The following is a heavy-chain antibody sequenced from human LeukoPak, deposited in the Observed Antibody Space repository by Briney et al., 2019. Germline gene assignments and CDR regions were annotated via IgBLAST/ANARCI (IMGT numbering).Heavy chain of an antibody. V-gene: IGHV3-13*04. Sequence: GGSLRLSCAASGFTFSSYDMHWVRQATGKGLEWVSAIGPDGDTYYPGSVKGRFTISRENAKNSLYLQMNSLRAGDTAVYYCARDRAGRGYSGYDRPYYYYYYGMDVWGQGTTVTVSS. CDR1: GFTFSSYD. D-gene: IGHD5-12*01. CDR2: IGPDGDT. J-gene: IGHJ6*02. CDR3: ARDRAGRGYSGYDRPYYYYYYGMDV.